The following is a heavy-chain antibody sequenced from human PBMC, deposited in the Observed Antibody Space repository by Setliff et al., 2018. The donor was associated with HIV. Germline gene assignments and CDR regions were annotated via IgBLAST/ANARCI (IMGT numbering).Heavy chain of an antibody. Sequence: ASVKVSCKVSGYILTELSRHWVRQAPGQGLEWMGWISGYSGHTSYAQNFQGRVTMTTDTSTSTAYMELSSLRFEDTAMYYCASAYCSSTGCYVRWGNGMDVWGQGTKVTVSS. J-gene: IGHJ6*02. CDR3: ASAYCSSTGCYVRWGNGMDV. CDR1: GYILTELS. D-gene: IGHD2-2*01. CDR2: ISGYSGHT. V-gene: IGHV1-18*01.